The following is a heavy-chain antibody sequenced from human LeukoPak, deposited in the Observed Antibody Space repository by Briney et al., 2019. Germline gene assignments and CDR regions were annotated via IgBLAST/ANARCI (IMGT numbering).Heavy chain of an antibody. J-gene: IGHJ4*02. CDR3: ARDGIAAVAIDY. D-gene: IGHD6-13*01. Sequence: PSETLSLTCAVYGGSFSGYYWSWIRQPPGKGLEWIGEINHSGSTNYNPSLKSRVTISVDTSKNQFSLKLSSVTAADTAVYYCARDGIAAVAIDYWGQGTLVTVSS. CDR1: GGSFSGYY. CDR2: INHSGST. V-gene: IGHV4-34*01.